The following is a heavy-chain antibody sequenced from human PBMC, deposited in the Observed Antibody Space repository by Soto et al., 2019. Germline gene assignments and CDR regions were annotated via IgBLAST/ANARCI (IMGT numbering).Heavy chain of an antibody. CDR1: GGSFSGYY. V-gene: IGHV4-34*02. Sequence: QVQLQQWGAGLLKPSGTLSLICAVYGGSFSGYYWNWIRQSPGKGLEWIGKINHSGSTNYNPSLKSRVTISVDTSKNQFSLRLSSVTAADTAVYYCARAYDYRDPRDALDTWGQGTMVIVSS. D-gene: IGHD4-17*01. J-gene: IGHJ3*02. CDR2: INHSGST. CDR3: ARAYDYRDPRDALDT.